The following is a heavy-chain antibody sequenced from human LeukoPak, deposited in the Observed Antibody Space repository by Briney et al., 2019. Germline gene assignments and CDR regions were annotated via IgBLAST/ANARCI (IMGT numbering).Heavy chain of an antibody. CDR3: AKGYTFGPNWFDP. D-gene: IGHD5-18*01. Sequence: GSLRLSCAASGFTFSSYAMSWVRQAPGKGLEWVSAISGSDGGTYYADSVKGRFTISRDNSKNMLSLQMNTLRAEDTAIYYCAKGYTFGPNWFDPGGQGTLGTVSS. J-gene: IGHJ5*02. V-gene: IGHV3-23*01. CDR1: GFTFSSYA. CDR2: ISGSDGGT.